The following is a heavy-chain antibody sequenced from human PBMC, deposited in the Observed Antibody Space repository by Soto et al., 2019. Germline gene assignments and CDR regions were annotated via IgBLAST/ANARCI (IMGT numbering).Heavy chain of an antibody. J-gene: IGHJ4*02. Sequence: EVHLVESGGGLFHRGGPRSLSFPASGFPLSTLPWHWARRPPGKRLELISTIGDNSDNAYYADSVKGRFTISRDNSQNTLYLHMGSLRTEDMGVYYCARDLFGYDYWGQGTLVIVSS. D-gene: IGHD6-25*01. V-gene: IGHV3-64*07. CDR1: GFPLSTLP. CDR3: ARDLFGYDY. CDR2: IGDNSDNA.